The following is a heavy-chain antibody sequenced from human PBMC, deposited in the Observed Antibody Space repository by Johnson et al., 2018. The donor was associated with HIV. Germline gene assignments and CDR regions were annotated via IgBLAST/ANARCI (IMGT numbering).Heavy chain of an antibody. CDR3: ARDVSVRAFDI. CDR2: ISYDGSSK. D-gene: IGHD3-10*01. V-gene: IGHV3-30*14. J-gene: IGHJ3*02. CDR1: GFTFSSYA. Sequence: QVQLVESGGGVVQPGRSLRLSCAASGFTFSSYAMHWVRQAPGKGLEWVAVISYDGSSKYYANSVKGRFTISRDNSKNTLYLQMNSLRAEDTAVYYCARDVSVRAFDIWGQGTMVTVSS.